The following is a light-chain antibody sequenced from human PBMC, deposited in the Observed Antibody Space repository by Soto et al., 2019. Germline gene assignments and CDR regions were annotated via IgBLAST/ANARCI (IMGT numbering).Light chain of an antibody. V-gene: IGLV2-14*01. J-gene: IGLJ1*01. CDR3: TSYEGGGRYV. CDR2: EVS. CDR1: SSDVGAYNL. Sequence: QSSLTQPASVSVSPGQSVTISCTGTSSDVGAYNLVSWYQQYPGKAPKLMIYEVSNRPSGVSNRFSGSKSGNTASLTISGLQAEDEADYYCCTSYEGGGRYVFGTGTKVTAL.